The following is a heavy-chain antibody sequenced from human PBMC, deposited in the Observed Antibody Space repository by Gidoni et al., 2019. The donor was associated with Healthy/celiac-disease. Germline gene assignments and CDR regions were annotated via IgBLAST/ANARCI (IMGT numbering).Heavy chain of an antibody. V-gene: IGHV5-51*01. D-gene: IGHD2-15*01. CDR3: AAQGVVAHDGNAFDI. CDR2: IYPGDSDT. Sequence: EVQLVQSGAEVNKPGESLKISCKGSGYSFTSYWIGWVRQMPGKGLEWMGIIYPGDSDTRYSPSFQGQVTISADKSISTAYLQWSSLKASDTAMYYCAAQGVVAHDGNAFDIWGQGTMVTVSS. CDR1: GYSFTSYW. J-gene: IGHJ3*02.